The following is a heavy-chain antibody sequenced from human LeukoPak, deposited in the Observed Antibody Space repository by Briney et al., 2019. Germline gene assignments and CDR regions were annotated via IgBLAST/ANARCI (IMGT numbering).Heavy chain of an antibody. V-gene: IGHV4-59*01. CDR1: GGSITSYY. D-gene: IGHD1-26*01. CDR3: AKDLGEGIVGTLDY. CDR2: IYYGGIT. Sequence: SETLSLTCIVSGGSITSYYWIWLRQPPGKGLEWIGYIYYGGITHYNPSLKSRVTISLDTSKRQVSLKLSSVTAADTAVYYCAKDLGEGIVGTLDYWGQGTLVTVSS. J-gene: IGHJ4*02.